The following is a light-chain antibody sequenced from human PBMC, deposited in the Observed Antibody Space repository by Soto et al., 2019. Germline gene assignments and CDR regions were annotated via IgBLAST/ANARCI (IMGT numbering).Light chain of an antibody. CDR2: DVS. Sequence: QSVLTRPASVSGSPGQSVIISCAGTSSDVGGYTYVSWYQQHPGKAPKLMIYDVSNRPSGVSNRFSGSKSGNTASLTISGLQAEDEADYYCTSYTSSSTPYVFGGGTKVTVL. J-gene: IGLJ1*01. CDR3: TSYTSSSTPYV. V-gene: IGLV2-14*01. CDR1: SSDVGGYTY.